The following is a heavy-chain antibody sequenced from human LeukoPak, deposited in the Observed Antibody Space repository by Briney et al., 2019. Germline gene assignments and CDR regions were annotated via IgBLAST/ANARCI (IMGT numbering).Heavy chain of an antibody. CDR1: GFTLSSYA. CDR3: ARAHPSSGWYAFFDY. V-gene: IGHV3-23*01. D-gene: IGHD6-19*01. J-gene: IGHJ4*02. Sequence: GGSLRLSCAASGFTLSSYAMSWVRQAPGKGLEWVSGISGSGGSTYYADSVKGRFTISRDNSRNTLYLQMNSPRAEDTAVYYCARAHPSSGWYAFFDYWGQGTLVTVSS. CDR2: ISGSGGST.